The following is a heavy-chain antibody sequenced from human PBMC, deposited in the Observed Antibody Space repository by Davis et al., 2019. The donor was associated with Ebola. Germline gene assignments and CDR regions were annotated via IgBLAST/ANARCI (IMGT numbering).Heavy chain of an antibody. CDR1: GFSFEGYA. V-gene: IGHV3-9*01. Sequence: SLKISCAASGFSFEGYAMYWVRQAPGRGLDWVSTINWKGNFIVYADSVKGRFSVSRDNGKNSLYLQMNSLRADDTALYYCAKAAFRGYEDGGDAIDIWGRGTMVTVSS. CDR2: INWKGNFI. CDR3: AKAAFRGYEDGGDAIDI. D-gene: IGHD5-12*01. J-gene: IGHJ3*02.